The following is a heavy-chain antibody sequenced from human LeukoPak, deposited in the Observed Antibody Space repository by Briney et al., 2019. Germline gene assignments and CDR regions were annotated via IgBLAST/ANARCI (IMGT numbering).Heavy chain of an antibody. CDR3: ARDRIHYFDY. D-gene: IGHD5-18*01. J-gene: IGHJ4*02. Sequence: GGSLRLSCAASGFTVSSNYMSWVRQAPGKGLEWVSVIYSGGSTYYADSVKGRFTISTDNSKNTPYLQMNSLRAGDTAVYYCARDRIHYFDYWGQGTLVTVSS. CDR2: IYSGGST. CDR1: GFTVSSNY. V-gene: IGHV3-53*01.